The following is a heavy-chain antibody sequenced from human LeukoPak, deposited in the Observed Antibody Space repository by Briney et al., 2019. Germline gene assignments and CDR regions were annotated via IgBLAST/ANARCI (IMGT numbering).Heavy chain of an antibody. CDR3: ARGGNYFDY. V-gene: IGHV3-7*01. CDR2: IKQDGSEK. CDR1: GFTFSSYW. J-gene: IGHJ4*02. Sequence: GGSLRLSCAAYGFTFSSYWMSWVRQAPGKGLEWVANIKQDGSEKYYVDSVKGRFTISRDNAKNSLYLQMNSLRAEDTAVYYCARGGNYFDYWGQGTLVTVSS. D-gene: IGHD3-16*01.